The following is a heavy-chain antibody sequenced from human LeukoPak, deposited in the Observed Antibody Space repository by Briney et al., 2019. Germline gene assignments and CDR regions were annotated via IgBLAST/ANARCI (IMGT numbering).Heavy chain of an antibody. CDR1: GTFVSGFY. V-gene: IGHV4-4*09. CDR3: AGRWRGTFDY. D-gene: IGHD5-24*01. Sequence: PSETLSLTCTVSGTFVSGFYWTWIRQPPGKGLEWIGFIYSTGTTSYNSSLQSRVTISVDTSKNQFSLKLKSVIAADTAIYYCAGRWRGTFDYWGRGTLVAVSS. J-gene: IGHJ4*02. CDR2: IYSTGTT.